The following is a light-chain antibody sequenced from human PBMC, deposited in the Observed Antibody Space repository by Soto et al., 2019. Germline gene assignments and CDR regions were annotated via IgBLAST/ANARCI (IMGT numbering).Light chain of an antibody. V-gene: IGKV1-5*03. J-gene: IGKJ1*01. CDR3: QHYNDYSWT. Sequence: DIHMTQSPSTLSASVGDRVTITCRASQSISIWLAWYQQKPGKAPNLLIYKTSSLESGVPSRFSGSGSGADFPLTISSLQPDDFATYYCQHYNDYSWTFGQGTKVEIK. CDR2: KTS. CDR1: QSISIW.